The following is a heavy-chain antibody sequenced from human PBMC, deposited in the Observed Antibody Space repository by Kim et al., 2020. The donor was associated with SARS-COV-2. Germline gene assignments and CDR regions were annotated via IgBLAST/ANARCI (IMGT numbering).Heavy chain of an antibody. Sequence: GGSLRLSCAASGFTFSSYGMHWVRQAPGKGLEWVAVISYDGSNKYYADSVKGRFTISRDNSKNTLYLQMNSLRAEDTAVYYCAKDKDGNSGGRDYWGQGTLVTVSS. CDR1: GFTFSSYG. CDR2: ISYDGSNK. V-gene: IGHV3-30*18. D-gene: IGHD4-4*01. CDR3: AKDKDGNSGGRDY. J-gene: IGHJ4*02.